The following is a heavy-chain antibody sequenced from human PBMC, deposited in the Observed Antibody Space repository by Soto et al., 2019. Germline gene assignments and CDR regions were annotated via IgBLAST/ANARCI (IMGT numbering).Heavy chain of an antibody. Sequence: VPLVQSGAEVKKPGSSVKVSCKASGGSFSTYGISWVRQAPGQGLEWMGGFIPVFTTAKYAQKFQGRVYITADESTDNAYMELNRLINEDTAVYFGAKDGVDVSRTTVRHGALDIWGQGTVVTVSS. J-gene: IGHJ3*02. D-gene: IGHD4-17*01. CDR1: GGSFSTYG. CDR3: AKDGVDVSRTTVRHGALDI. CDR2: FIPVFTTA. V-gene: IGHV1-69*01.